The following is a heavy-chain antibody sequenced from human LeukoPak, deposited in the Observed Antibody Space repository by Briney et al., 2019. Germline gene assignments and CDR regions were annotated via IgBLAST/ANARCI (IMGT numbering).Heavy chain of an antibody. Sequence: SVKVSCKASGGTFSSYAISWVRQAPGQGLEWMGGIIPIFGTANYAQKFQGRVTITTDESTSTAYMELSSLRSEDTAVYYCARDGRWGSYDSQINWGQGTLVTVSS. CDR1: GGTFSSYA. D-gene: IGHD3-16*01. CDR3: ARDGRWGSYDSQIN. J-gene: IGHJ4*02. CDR2: IIPIFGTA. V-gene: IGHV1-69*05.